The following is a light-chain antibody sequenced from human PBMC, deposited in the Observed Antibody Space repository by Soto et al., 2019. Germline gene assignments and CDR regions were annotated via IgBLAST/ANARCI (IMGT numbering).Light chain of an antibody. CDR3: QQYHYWWT. J-gene: IGKJ1*01. CDR1: QSISSH. Sequence: EIVMTQSPATLSVSPGETANLSCRASQSISSHLAWYQQKPGQAPRLLMHDASARATGIPARFSGSGSGTEFTLTITSLQSEDFAVYYCQQYHYWWTFGQGTKVEIK. V-gene: IGKV3-15*01. CDR2: DAS.